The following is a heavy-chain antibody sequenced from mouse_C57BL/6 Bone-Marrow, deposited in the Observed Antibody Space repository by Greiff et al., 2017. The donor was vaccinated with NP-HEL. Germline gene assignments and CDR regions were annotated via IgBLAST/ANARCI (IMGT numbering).Heavy chain of an antibody. CDR1: GFNIKDYY. CDR3: TRRYYSNLYAMDY. V-gene: IGHV14-1*01. CDR2: IDPEDGDT. D-gene: IGHD2-5*01. J-gene: IGHJ4*01. Sequence: VQLQQSGAELVRPGASVKLSCTASGFNIKDYYMHWVKQRPEQGLEWIGRIDPEDGDTEYAPKFQGKATMTADTSSNTAYLQLSSLTSEDTAVYYSTRRYYSNLYAMDYWGQGTSVTVSS.